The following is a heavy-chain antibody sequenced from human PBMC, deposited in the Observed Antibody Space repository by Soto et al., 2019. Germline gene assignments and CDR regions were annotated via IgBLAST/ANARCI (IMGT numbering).Heavy chain of an antibody. J-gene: IGHJ3*01. Sequence: EVQLVESGGGLVQPGESLRLSCAASGFTFSYYWMHWVRQAPGKGLVWVSRIHSDGSSTTYADSLKGRFTISRDNAMNTVYLQMNSLRAEDTAVYYCARGDRGAFDLWGQGTVVTVSS. CDR1: GFTFSYYW. CDR2: IHSDGSST. CDR3: ARGDRGAFDL. V-gene: IGHV3-74*03. D-gene: IGHD1-26*01.